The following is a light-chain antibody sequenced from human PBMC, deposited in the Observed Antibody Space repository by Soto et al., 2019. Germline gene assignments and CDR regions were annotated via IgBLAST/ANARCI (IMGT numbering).Light chain of an antibody. CDR2: GAS. V-gene: IGKV3-20*01. CDR1: QTVVSSY. Sequence: EVVLTQSPGTLSLSPGERAALSCRASQTVVSSYLAWYQQRPGQAPRLLIYGASSRATGIPDRFSGSGSGTDFTLTITRLEPEDFAVYYCQRFGSSQWTFGQGTKVEMK. CDR3: QRFGSSQWT. J-gene: IGKJ1*01.